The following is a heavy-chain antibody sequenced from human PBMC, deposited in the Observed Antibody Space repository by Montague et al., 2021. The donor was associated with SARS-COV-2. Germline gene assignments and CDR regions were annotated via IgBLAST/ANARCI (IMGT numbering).Heavy chain of an antibody. CDR2: INHSGTT. J-gene: IGHJ4*02. CDR3: ARWDPQTLTLIGLRGKSASDY. CDR1: GESFSGYY. Sequence: SESLSHTCAVYGESFSGYYWTWIRQSPGKGLEWIAEINHSGTTNYNFNPSLRSRVTISVDTSKSQFSLKLSSVTAADTGVYYCARWDPQTLTLIGLRGKSASDYWGQGTLVTVSS. D-gene: IGHD4-23*01. V-gene: IGHV4-34*01.